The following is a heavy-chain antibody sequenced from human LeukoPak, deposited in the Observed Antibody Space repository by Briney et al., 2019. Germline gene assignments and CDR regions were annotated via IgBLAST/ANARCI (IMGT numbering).Heavy chain of an antibody. Sequence: SQTLSLTCAISGDSVSSNSAAWNWIRQSPSRCLEWLVRTYYRSKWNNDYAVSVKSRITITPDTSKNQFSLQLNSVTPEDTAVYYCARGTMIVVVKEDYWGQGTLVTVSS. J-gene: IGHJ4*02. CDR3: ARGTMIVVVKEDY. D-gene: IGHD3-22*01. V-gene: IGHV6-1*01. CDR1: GDSVSSNSAA. CDR2: TYYRSKWNN.